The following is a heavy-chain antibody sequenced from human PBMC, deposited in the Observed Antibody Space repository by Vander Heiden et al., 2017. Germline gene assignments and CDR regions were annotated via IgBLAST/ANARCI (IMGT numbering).Heavy chain of an antibody. V-gene: IGHV3-53*01. J-gene: IGHJ4*02. D-gene: IGHD6-19*01. CDR3: ARITDSSGWHVAFDY. CDR2: NYSGDTT. Sequence: EVQLVESGGGLIHPGGSLRRSCAVSGFSVSSTYRSWVRQAPGKGLEWVSINYSGDTTHYADSVKGRFTMSRDNSENTLYLQMNNLRDEDTAVYYCARITDSSGWHVAFDYWGQGSLVTVSS. CDR1: GFSVSSTY.